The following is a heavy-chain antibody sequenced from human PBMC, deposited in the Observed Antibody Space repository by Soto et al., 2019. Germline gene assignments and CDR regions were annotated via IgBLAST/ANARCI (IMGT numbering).Heavy chain of an antibody. D-gene: IGHD3-22*01. Sequence: PGGSLRLSCAASGFTFSSYAMSWVRQAPGKGLEWVSAISGSGGSTYYADSVKGRFTFSRDNSKNTLYLQMNSLRAEDTAVYYCAKDVAMIVVVIPTPFDYWGQGTLVTVSS. J-gene: IGHJ4*02. CDR1: GFTFSSYA. CDR3: AKDVAMIVVVIPTPFDY. CDR2: ISGSGGST. V-gene: IGHV3-23*01.